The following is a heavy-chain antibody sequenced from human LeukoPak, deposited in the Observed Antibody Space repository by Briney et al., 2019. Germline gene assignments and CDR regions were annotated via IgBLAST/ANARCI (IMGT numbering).Heavy chain of an antibody. CDR1: GYTFTGYY. CDR3: ARIPLDSSGNY. CDR2: INPNSGST. Sequence: ASVKLSCKASGYTFTGYYMHWVRQAPGQGLEWMGWINPNSGSTNYAHKFQGRVTMTRDTSISTAYMELSRLRSDDTAVYYCARIPLDSSGNYWGQGTLVTVSS. V-gene: IGHV1-2*02. D-gene: IGHD3-22*01. J-gene: IGHJ4*02.